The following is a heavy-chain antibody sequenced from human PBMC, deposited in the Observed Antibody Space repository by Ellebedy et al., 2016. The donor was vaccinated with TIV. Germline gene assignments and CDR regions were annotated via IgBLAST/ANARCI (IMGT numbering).Heavy chain of an antibody. CDR3: TSRASGRRDLGRVLYFDY. CDR2: MSYSEST. Sequence: MPSETLSLTCNVSGASVSSYYLNWIRQSPGKGLEWSGDMSYSESTNYNPSLKSRVTISVDTSKNQFSLNLSSVTAADTAVYYCTSRASGRRDLGRVLYFDYWGQGTLVTVSS. D-gene: IGHD1-26*01. CDR1: GASVSSYY. V-gene: IGHV4-59*08. J-gene: IGHJ4*02.